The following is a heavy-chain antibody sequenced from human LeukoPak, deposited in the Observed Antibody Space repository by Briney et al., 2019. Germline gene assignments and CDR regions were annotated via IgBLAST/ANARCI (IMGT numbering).Heavy chain of an antibody. D-gene: IGHD6-19*01. Sequence: GESLKISCKASGYNFISYWIXXXXXXXXXXXXXXGIIYPPDSGTXXXPXXXXXXXXSXDXSXSTAYLQWSSLKASDTAIYYCARQEARAGPGIDYWGQGTQVTVSS. V-gene: IGHV5-51*01. CDR2: IYPPDSGT. J-gene: IGHJ4*02. CDR1: GYNFISYW. CDR3: ARQEARAGPGIDY.